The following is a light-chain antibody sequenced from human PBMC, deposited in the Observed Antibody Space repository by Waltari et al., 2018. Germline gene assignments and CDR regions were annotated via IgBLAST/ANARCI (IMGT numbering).Light chain of an antibody. CDR2: AAS. CDR1: QSISSY. CDR3: QQGFSTPT. J-gene: IGKJ2*01. Sequence: DIQMTQSPSSLSASVGDRVTITCRASQSISSYLNWYQQKPGSAPKLLISAASSLQGGVPARFGGSGFGTDFTLTISSLQPEDFATYYCQQGFSTPTFGQGTKLEI. V-gene: IGKV1-39*01.